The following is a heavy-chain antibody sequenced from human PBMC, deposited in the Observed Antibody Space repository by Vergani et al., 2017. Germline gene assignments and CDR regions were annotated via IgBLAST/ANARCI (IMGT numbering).Heavy chain of an antibody. CDR2: TRNKANSYTT. D-gene: IGHD3-10*01. J-gene: IGHJ6*02. CDR1: GFTFSDHY. V-gene: IGHV3-72*01. CDR3: ASLAYGYYYYYGMDV. Sequence: EVQLVESGGGLVQPGGSLRLSCAASGFTFSDHYLDWVRPAPGKGLEWVGRTRNKANSYTTEYAASVKGRFTISRDDSKNSLYLQMNSLRAEDTAVYYCASLAYGYYYYYGMDVWGQGTTVTVSS.